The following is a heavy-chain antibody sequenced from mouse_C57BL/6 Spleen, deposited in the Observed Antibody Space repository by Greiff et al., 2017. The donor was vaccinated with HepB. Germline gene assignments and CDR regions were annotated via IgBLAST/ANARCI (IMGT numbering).Heavy chain of an antibody. J-gene: IGHJ4*01. V-gene: IGHV3-6*01. CDR2: ISYDGSN. D-gene: IGHD1-2*01. Sequence: EVQLAESGPGLVKPSQSLSLTCSVTGYSITSGYYWNWIRQFPGNKLEWMGYISYDGSNNYNPSLKNRISITRDTSKNQFFLKLNSVTTEDTATYYCARSPGFYYYAMDYWGQGTSVTVSS. CDR1: GYSITSGYY. CDR3: ARSPGFYYYAMDY.